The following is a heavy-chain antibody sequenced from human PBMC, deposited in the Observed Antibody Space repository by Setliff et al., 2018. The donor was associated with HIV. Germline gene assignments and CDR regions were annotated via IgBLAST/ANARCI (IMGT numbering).Heavy chain of an antibody. J-gene: IGHJ4*02. CDR1: GYTFTSYY. Sequence: ASVKVSCKASGYTFTSYYMHWVRQAPGQGLEWMGIINPSGGSTSYAQKFQGRVTMTRDTSTSTVYMELSSLRSEDTAVYYCANMQWASNAWYSFDYWGQGALVTVSS. CDR3: ANMQWASNAWYSFDY. CDR2: INPSGGST. D-gene: IGHD6-19*01. V-gene: IGHV1-46*01.